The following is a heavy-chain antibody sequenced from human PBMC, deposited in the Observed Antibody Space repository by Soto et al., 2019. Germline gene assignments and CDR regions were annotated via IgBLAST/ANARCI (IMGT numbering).Heavy chain of an antibody. CDR3: AREGDCSGGSCIG. V-gene: IGHV1-69*08. CDR2: IIPILGIA. J-gene: IGHJ4*02. Sequence: QVQLVQSGAEVKKPGSSVKVSCKASGGTFSSYTISWVRQAPGQGLEWMGRIIPILGIANYAQKFQGRVTITADKSTSTAYVELSSLRSEDTAVYYCAREGDCSGGSCIGWGQGTLVTVSS. CDR1: GGTFSSYT. D-gene: IGHD2-15*01.